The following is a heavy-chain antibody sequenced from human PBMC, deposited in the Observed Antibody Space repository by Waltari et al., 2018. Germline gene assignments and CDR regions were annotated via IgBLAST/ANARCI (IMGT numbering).Heavy chain of an antibody. CDR1: GGSISSSSYY. J-gene: IGHJ4*02. D-gene: IGHD1-26*01. CDR2: IYYSGST. Sequence: QLQLQESGPGLVKPSETLSLTCTVSGGSISSSSYYWGWIRQPPGRGLEWIGSIYYSGSTYYNPSLKSRVTISVDTSKNQFSLRLTSVTAADTAVYYCARHPPLKWALQRYYFDYWGQGTLVTVSS. V-gene: IGHV4-39*01. CDR3: ARHPPLKWALQRYYFDY.